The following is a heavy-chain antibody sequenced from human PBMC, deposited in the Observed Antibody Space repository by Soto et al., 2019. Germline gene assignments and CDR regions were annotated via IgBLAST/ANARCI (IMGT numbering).Heavy chain of an antibody. Sequence: EVQLVQSGGGLAHPGGSLRLSCEASGFIFEDYDMHWVRQPPGKGLQWVSGTSWNSGDKDYGDSVKGRFTISRDNAKNSLDLQMSSLRVEDTATYYCVKKSCSHTRCYTGWFFDLWGRGTLVTVSS. CDR3: VKKSCSHTRCYTGWFFDL. J-gene: IGHJ2*01. CDR2: TSWNSGDK. CDR1: GFIFEDYD. V-gene: IGHV3-9*01. D-gene: IGHD2-15*01.